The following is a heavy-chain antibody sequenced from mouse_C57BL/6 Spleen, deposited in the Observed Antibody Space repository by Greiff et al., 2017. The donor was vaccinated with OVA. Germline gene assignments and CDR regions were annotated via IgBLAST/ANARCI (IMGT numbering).Heavy chain of an antibody. CDR3: ARSITTVVAREGFDY. D-gene: IGHD1-1*01. CDR2: IYPRSGNT. V-gene: IGHV1-81*01. CDR1: GYTFTSYG. Sequence: VQLQQSGAELVRPGASVKLSCKASGYTFTSYGISWVKQRTGQGLEWIGEIYPRSGNTYYNEKFKGKATLTADKSSSTAYMELRSLTSEDSAVYFCARSITTVVAREGFDYWGQGTTLTVSS. J-gene: IGHJ2*01.